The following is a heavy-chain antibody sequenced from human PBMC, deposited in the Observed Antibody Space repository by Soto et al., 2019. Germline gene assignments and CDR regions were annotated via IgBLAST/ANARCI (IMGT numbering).Heavy chain of an antibody. Sequence: PGGSLRLSCAASGFTFSSYSMNWVRQAPGKGLEWVSYISSSSSTIYYADSVKGRFTISRDNAKNSLYLQMNSLRDEDTAVYYCARARVRSYYGSAYYYGMDVWGQGTTVTVSS. D-gene: IGHD1-26*01. CDR3: ARARVRSYYGSAYYYGMDV. J-gene: IGHJ6*02. CDR1: GFTFSSYS. CDR2: ISSSSSTI. V-gene: IGHV3-48*02.